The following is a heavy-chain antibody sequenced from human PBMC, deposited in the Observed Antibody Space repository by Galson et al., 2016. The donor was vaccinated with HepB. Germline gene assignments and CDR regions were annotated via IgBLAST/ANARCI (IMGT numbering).Heavy chain of an antibody. J-gene: IGHJ6*03. CDR2: FYSIDNT. CDR1: GGSISSDYY. D-gene: IGHD6-19*01. CDR3: ATGIVVAGKYYYYYMDV. V-gene: IGHV4-39*01. Sequence: SETLSLTCIVSGGSISSDYYWGWIRQPPGRGLEWIGSFYSIDNTYYNPSLTSRATISVDTSKNQISLRLNSGTAADTGGCYCATGIVVAGKYYYYYMDVWGRGTTVTVSS.